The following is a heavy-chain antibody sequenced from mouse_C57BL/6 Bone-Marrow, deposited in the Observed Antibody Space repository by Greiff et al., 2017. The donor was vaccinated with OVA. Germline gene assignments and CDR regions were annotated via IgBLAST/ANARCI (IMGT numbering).Heavy chain of an antibody. CDR1: GFTFNTYA. V-gene: IGHV10-3*01. CDR3: VRSTTVVANTMDY. CDR2: IRSTSSTYAT. Sequence: EVQRVESGGGLVQPTGSLKLSCAASGFTFNTYAMHWVRQAPGKGLEWVARIRSTSSTYATYSADSVKDRFTISRDDSQSMLYLQMNNLKTEDTAMYYCVRSTTVVANTMDYWGQGTSVTVSS. J-gene: IGHJ4*01. D-gene: IGHD1-1*01.